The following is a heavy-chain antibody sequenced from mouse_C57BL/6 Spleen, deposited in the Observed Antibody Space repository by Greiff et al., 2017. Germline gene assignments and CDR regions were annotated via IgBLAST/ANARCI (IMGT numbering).Heavy chain of an antibody. CDR1: GYAFSSYW. V-gene: IGHV1-80*01. CDR3: ARSYGSSYPGYFDV. CDR2: IYPGDGDT. J-gene: IGHJ1*03. Sequence: VQLQQSGAELVKPGASVKISCKASGYAFSSYWMNWVKQRPGKGLEWIGQIYPGDGDTNYNGKFKGKATLTADKSSSTAYMQLSSLTSEDSAVYFCARSYGSSYPGYFDVWGTGTTVTVSS. D-gene: IGHD1-1*01.